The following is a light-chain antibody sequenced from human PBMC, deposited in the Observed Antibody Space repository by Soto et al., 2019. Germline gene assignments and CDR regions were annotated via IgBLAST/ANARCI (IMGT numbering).Light chain of an antibody. J-gene: IGKJ2*01. CDR2: GAS. CDR3: QQYNNWPPAYT. V-gene: IGKV3-15*01. Sequence: EIVMTQSPATLSVSPRERATLSCRASQSISSNLAWYQQKPGQAPRLLIYGASTRATGIPERFSGSGSGTEFTLTISSLQSEDFAVYYCQQYNNWPPAYTFGQGTKVEIK. CDR1: QSISSN.